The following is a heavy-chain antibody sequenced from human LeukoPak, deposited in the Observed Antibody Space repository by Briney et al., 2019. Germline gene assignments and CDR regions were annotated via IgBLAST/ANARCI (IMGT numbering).Heavy chain of an antibody. CDR2: IWYDGSNK. D-gene: IGHD2-15*01. V-gene: IGHV3-33*01. CDR1: GFTFSSYG. J-gene: IGHJ4*02. CDR3: ARTLLGIDY. Sequence: PGRSLRLSCAASGFTFSSYGMHWVRQAPGKGLEWVAVIWYDGSNKYYADSVRGRFTISRDSSKNTLYLQMNSLRAEDTAVYYCARTLLGIDYWGQGTLVTVSS.